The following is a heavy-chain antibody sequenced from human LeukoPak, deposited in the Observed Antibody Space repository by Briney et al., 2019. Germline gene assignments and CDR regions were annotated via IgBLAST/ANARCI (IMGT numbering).Heavy chain of an antibody. D-gene: IGHD2-2*01. CDR2: IIPIFGTA. Sequence: SVKVSCKASGGTFSSYAISWVRQAPGQGLEWMGRIIPIFGTANYAQKLQGRVTITTDESTSTAYMELSSLRSEDTAVYYCARGGEDCSSTSCYEDPWFDPWGQGTLVTVSS. J-gene: IGHJ5*02. CDR3: ARGGEDCSSTSCYEDPWFDP. V-gene: IGHV1-69*05. CDR1: GGTFSSYA.